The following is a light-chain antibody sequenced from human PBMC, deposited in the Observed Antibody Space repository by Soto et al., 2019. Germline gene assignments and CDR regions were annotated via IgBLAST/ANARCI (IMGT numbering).Light chain of an antibody. CDR2: DVS. CDR1: SSDVGGYNY. J-gene: IGLJ3*02. V-gene: IGLV2-11*01. Sequence: QSVLTQPRSVSGSPGQSVTISCTGTSSDVGGYNYVSWYQQHPGKAPKLVIYDVSKRPSGVPDRFSGSKSGNTASLTISGLKAEDEADYYCCSYAGTSLGVFGGGTKLTVL. CDR3: CSYAGTSLGV.